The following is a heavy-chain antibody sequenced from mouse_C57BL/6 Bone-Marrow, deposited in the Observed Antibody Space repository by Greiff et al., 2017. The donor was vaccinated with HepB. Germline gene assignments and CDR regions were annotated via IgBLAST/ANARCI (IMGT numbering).Heavy chain of an antibody. J-gene: IGHJ2*01. V-gene: IGHV14-4*01. CDR3: TIEGLDY. CDR1: GFNIKDDY. Sequence: VQLQQSGAELVRPGASVKLSCTASGFNIKDDYMHWVKQRPEQGLEWIGWIDPENGDTEYASKFQGKATITADTSSNTAYLQLSSLTSEDTAVYYCTIEGLDYWGQGTTLAVSS. CDR2: IDPENGDT.